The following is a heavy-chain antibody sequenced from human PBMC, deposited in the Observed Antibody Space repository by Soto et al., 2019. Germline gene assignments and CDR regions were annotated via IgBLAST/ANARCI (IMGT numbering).Heavy chain of an antibody. J-gene: IGHJ6*03. Sequence: QVQLQQWGAGLLKPSETLSLTCAVYGGSFSGYYWSWIRQPPGRGLEWIGEINHSGSTNYNPSLKSRVTMSVDTSKNQFSLKLCSVTAADTAVYFCARAVGGYDFWSASYYYYYYMDVWGKGTTVTVSS. CDR2: INHSGST. D-gene: IGHD3-3*01. V-gene: IGHV4-34*01. CDR1: GGSFSGYY. CDR3: ARAVGGYDFWSASYYYYYYMDV.